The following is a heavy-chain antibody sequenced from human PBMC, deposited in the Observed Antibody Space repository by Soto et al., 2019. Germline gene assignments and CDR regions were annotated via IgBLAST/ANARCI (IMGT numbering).Heavy chain of an antibody. CDR3: ARDWGGPTRARTMAPDL. CDR1: GFTFNNYG. CDR2: IWYDGSQK. D-gene: IGHD2-21*01. J-gene: IGHJ1*01. Sequence: QEQLVESGGGVVQPGRSLRLSCAAFGFTFNNYGMHWVRQAPGKGLEWAAVIWYDGSQKYYADSVRGRFTVTRVNSQSTVYLEMNSLRVEDTALYYCARDWGGPTRARTMAPDLWGQGTLVTVSS. V-gene: IGHV3-33*01.